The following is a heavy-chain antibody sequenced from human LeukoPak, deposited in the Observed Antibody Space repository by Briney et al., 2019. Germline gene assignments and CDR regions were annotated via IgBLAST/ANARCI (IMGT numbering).Heavy chain of an antibody. J-gene: IGHJ4*02. CDR3: ARGIRFLEWLLSEYYYFDY. D-gene: IGHD3-3*01. V-gene: IGHV1-18*01. CDR2: ISAYNGNT. Sequence: ASVKVSCKASGYTFTSYGISWVRQAPGQGLEWMGWISAYNGNTNYAQKLQGRVTMTTDTSTSTAYMELRSLRSDDTAVYYCARGIRFLEWLLSEYYYFDYWGQGTLVTVSS. CDR1: GYTFTSYG.